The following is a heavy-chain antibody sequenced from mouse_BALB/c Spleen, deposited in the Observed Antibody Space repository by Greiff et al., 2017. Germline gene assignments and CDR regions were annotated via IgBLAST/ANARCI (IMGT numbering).Heavy chain of an antibody. CDR1: GYAFSSSW. V-gene: IGHV1-82*01. CDR3: TIENGVKAMDY. Sequence: QVQLQQSGPELVKPGASVKISCKASGYAFSSSWMNWVKQRPGQGLEWIGQIYPGDGDTNYNGKFKRKATLTVDKSSSTAYMQLSSLTSEDSAVYYCTIENGVKAMDYWGQGTSVTVSS. D-gene: IGHD1-3*01. J-gene: IGHJ4*01. CDR2: IYPGDGDT.